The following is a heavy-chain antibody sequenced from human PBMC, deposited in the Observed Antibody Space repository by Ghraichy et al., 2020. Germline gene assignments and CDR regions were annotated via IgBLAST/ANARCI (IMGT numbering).Heavy chain of an antibody. Sequence: GESLNISCAASGFTFDDYAMHWVRQAPGKGLEWVSLISGDGGSTYYADSVKGRFTISRDNSKNSLYLQMNSLRTEDTALYYCAKDLVVVRDYDISDAYYYYYGMDVWSQETTATVPS. CDR3: AKDLVVVRDYDISDAYYYYYGMDV. D-gene: IGHD3-9*01. J-gene: IGHJ6*02. CDR2: ISGDGGST. CDR1: GFTFDDYA. V-gene: IGHV3-43*02.